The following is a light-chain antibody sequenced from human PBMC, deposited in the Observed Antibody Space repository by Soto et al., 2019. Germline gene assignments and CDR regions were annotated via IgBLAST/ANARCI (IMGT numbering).Light chain of an antibody. CDR2: DAY. V-gene: IGKV1-5*01. CDR3: QQGYSTPPT. CDR1: QNINTW. Sequence: DIQMTQSPSTLSASVGDSVTISCRARQNINTWLAWYHQKPGMAPKLLISDAYTLESGVPSRFSGSGSGPEFTLTISSLQPEDFAGYYCQQGYSTPPTFGQGTKVDIK. J-gene: IGKJ1*01.